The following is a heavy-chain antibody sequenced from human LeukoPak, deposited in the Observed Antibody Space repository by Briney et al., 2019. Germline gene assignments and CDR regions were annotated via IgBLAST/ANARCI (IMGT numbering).Heavy chain of an antibody. J-gene: IGHJ3*01. D-gene: IGHD1-14*01. CDR1: GFTFGNSW. V-gene: IGHV3-74*01. CDR2: INADGSTA. CDR3: VVVVEPPDSDGFDV. Sequence: GGSLRLSCAAAGFTFGNSWVHWVRQAPGKGLLWGSLINADGSTATYADAVKGRFTISRDNARNTLSLQMNSLTIEDTAVYYCVVVVEPPDSDGFDVWGQGTMITVSS.